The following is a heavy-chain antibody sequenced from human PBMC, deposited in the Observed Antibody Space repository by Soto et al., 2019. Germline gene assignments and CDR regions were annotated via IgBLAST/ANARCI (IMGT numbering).Heavy chain of an antibody. Sequence: PSETLSLTCTVSGGSISSHYGSWIRQPPGKGLEWIGYIYYSGSTNYNPSLKSRVTISVDTSKNQFSLKLSSVTAADTAVYYCARQYYYGSGSYSWGWFDPWGQGTLVTVSS. CDR3: ARQYYYGSGSYSWGWFDP. D-gene: IGHD3-10*01. CDR2: IYYSGST. CDR1: GGSISSHY. J-gene: IGHJ5*02. V-gene: IGHV4-59*08.